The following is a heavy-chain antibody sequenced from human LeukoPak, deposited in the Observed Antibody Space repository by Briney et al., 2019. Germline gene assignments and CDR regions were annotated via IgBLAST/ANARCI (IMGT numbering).Heavy chain of an antibody. D-gene: IGHD3-10*01. CDR2: ISGSGGST. CDR3: ASLRSGSGTFYNDY. CDR1: GFTVSNYA. Sequence: GGSLRLSCAASGFTVSNYAMSWVRQAPGKGLEWVSVISGSGGSTYYADSVKGRFTISRDNSKNTLYLQMNSLRAEDTAVYYCASLRSGSGTFYNDYWGQGTLVTVSS. J-gene: IGHJ4*02. V-gene: IGHV3-23*01.